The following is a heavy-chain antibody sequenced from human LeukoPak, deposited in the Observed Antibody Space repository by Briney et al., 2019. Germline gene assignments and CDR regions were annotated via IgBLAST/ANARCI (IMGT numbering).Heavy chain of an antibody. CDR3: ARASLAMATITLDY. Sequence: SETLSLTCTVSGGSISSYYWSWIRQPPGKGLEWIGYIYYSGSTNYNPSLKSRVTISVDTSKNQFSLKLSSVTAADTAVYYCARASLAMATITLDYWGQGTLVTVSS. V-gene: IGHV4-59*01. CDR1: GGSISSYY. J-gene: IGHJ4*02. D-gene: IGHD5-24*01. CDR2: IYYSGST.